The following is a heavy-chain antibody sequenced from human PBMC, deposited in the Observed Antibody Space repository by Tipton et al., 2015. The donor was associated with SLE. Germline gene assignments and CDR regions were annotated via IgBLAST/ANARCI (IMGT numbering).Heavy chain of an antibody. Sequence: TLSLTCTVSGDSISSGYYWGWIRQPPGKGLEWIGNIYHSGSTYCSLSLKSRVSISVDTSKNQFSLKLSSVTAADTALYYCARLVAGFDYWGQGTLVTVSS. CDR2: IYHSGST. CDR1: GDSISSGYY. D-gene: IGHD2-15*01. CDR3: ARLVAGFDY. V-gene: IGHV4-38-2*02. J-gene: IGHJ4*02.